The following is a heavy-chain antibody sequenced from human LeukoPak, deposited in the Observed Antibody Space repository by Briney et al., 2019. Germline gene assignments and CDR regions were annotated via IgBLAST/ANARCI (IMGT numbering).Heavy chain of an antibody. V-gene: IGHV4-59*01. CDR3: AREHLDGSGSYYNVVGAFDI. Sequence: SETLSLTCTVSGGSISSYYWSWIRQPPGKGLEWIGYIYYSGSTNYNPPLKSRVTISVDTSKNQFSLKLSSVTAADTAVYYCAREHLDGSGSYYNVVGAFDIWGQGTMVTVSS. J-gene: IGHJ3*02. CDR2: IYYSGST. CDR1: GGSISSYY. D-gene: IGHD3-10*01.